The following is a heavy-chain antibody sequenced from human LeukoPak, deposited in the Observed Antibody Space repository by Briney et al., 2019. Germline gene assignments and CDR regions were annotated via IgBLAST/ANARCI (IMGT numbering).Heavy chain of an antibody. J-gene: IGHJ3*02. CDR3: AGTHKLGSAFDI. V-gene: IGHV4-38-2*01. Sequence: PSETLSLTCAVSGYSISSGYYWGGIRQPPGKGLEWIGSIYHSGSTYYNPSLQSRVPISVDTSKNQFSPKLSSVTAADTAVYYCAGTHKLGSAFDIWGQGTMVTVSS. D-gene: IGHD7-27*01. CDR1: GYSISSGYY. CDR2: IYHSGST.